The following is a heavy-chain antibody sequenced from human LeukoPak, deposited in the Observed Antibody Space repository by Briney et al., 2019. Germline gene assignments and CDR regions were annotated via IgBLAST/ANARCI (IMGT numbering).Heavy chain of an antibody. CDR3: AYIPTAFATYSSSWQDAFDI. CDR2: FDPEDGET. Sequence: ASVKVSCKVSGYTLTELSMHWVRQAPGKGLEWMGGFDPEDGETIYAQKFQGRVTMTEDTSTDTAYMELSSLRSEDTAVYYCAYIPTAFATYSSSWQDAFDIWGQGTMVTVSS. V-gene: IGHV1-24*01. J-gene: IGHJ3*02. D-gene: IGHD6-13*01. CDR1: GYTLTELS.